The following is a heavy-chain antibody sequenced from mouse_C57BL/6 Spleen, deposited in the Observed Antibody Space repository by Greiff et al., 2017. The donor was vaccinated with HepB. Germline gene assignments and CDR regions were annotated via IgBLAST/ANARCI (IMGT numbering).Heavy chain of an antibody. Sequence: EVQLQQSGPELVKPGASVKISCKASGYSFTGYYMNWVKQSPEKSLEWIGEINPSTGGTTYNQKFKAKATLTVDKSASTAYMQLKSLTSEDSAVYYCTRDHSFAYWGQGTLVTVSA. CDR1: GYSFTGYY. CDR2: INPSTGGT. CDR3: TRDHSFAY. J-gene: IGHJ3*01. V-gene: IGHV1-42*01.